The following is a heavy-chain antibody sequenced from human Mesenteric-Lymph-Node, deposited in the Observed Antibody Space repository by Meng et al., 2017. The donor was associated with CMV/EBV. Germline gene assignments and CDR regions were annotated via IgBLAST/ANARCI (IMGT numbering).Heavy chain of an antibody. J-gene: IGHJ4*02. CDR2: INHSGST. D-gene: IGHD3-9*01. Sequence: QVQLHQGGAGLLKPSGALAVTWAVYGGSFSGDYWNWIRQSPEKGLEWIGEINHSGSTTYNPSFTSRIIISVDTSTNQISLNMSSVTAADTAVYYCARGSSYDILTGYFDYWGQGALVTVSS. CDR1: GGSFSGDY. CDR3: ARGSSYDILTGYFDY. V-gene: IGHV4-34*01.